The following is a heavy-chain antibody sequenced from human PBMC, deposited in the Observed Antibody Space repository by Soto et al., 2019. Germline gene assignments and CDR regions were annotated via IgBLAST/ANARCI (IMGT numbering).Heavy chain of an antibody. CDR3: ARSVAVPGAHIDY. V-gene: IGHV4-59*01. J-gene: IGHJ4*02. CDR1: GGSISGSY. CDR2: VYYTGST. Sequence: SETLSLTCSVSGGSISGSYWSRIRQSPGKGLEWLGYVYYTGSTNYSPSLRSRVSISVDTSKNEFSLRLSSVTAADTAVYFCARSVAVPGAHIDYWGQGTQVTVSS. D-gene: IGHD6-19*01.